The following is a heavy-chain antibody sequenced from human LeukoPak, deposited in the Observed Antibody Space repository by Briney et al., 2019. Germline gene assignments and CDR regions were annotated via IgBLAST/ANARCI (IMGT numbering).Heavy chain of an antibody. Sequence: GRSLRLSCTASGFTFSNNAMHWVRQAPGEGLEWMTVISFDGNNKYYEDSVKGRFTISRDNSKNTLYLQMNSLRAEDTAVYYCARTFWDKSNGYDYYFDYWGQGSLVTVSS. D-gene: IGHD5-12*01. CDR2: ISFDGNNK. CDR1: GFTFSNNA. CDR3: ARTFWDKSNGYDYYFDY. V-gene: IGHV3-30*04. J-gene: IGHJ4*02.